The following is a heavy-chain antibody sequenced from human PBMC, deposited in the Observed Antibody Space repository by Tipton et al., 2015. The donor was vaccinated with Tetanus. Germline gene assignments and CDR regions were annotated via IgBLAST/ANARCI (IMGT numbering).Heavy chain of an antibody. J-gene: IGHJ4*02. V-gene: IGHV3-33*01. CDR1: GFDFMGYG. Sequence: SLRLSCRASGFDFMGYGMHWVRRAPGTGLEWVAAIWFDGSRTEYADSVKGRFTISRDNAENSLFLQMTSLRDEDTALYFCARVIRRSMIGYGVFDSWGQGTLVAVSS. CDR2: IWFDGSRT. D-gene: IGHD4-17*01. CDR3: ARVIRRSMIGYGVFDS.